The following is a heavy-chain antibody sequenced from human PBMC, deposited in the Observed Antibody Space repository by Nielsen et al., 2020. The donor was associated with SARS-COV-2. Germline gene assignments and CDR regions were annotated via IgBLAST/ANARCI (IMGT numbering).Heavy chain of an antibody. CDR1: GFTVTDTF. V-gene: IGHV3-66*01. Sequence: GGSLRLSCEVSGFTVTDTFMTWVRQAPGKGPEWVSVMYATAGTYYPDSVKGRFTISRDSSKNTLYLQMNSLRAEDTAVYYCARAKFYDSEVDPWGQGTLVTVSS. D-gene: IGHD5/OR15-5a*01. CDR3: ARAKFYDSEVDP. J-gene: IGHJ5*02. CDR2: MYATAGT.